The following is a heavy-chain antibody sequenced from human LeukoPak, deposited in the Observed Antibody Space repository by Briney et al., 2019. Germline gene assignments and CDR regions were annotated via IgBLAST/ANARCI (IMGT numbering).Heavy chain of an antibody. D-gene: IGHD5-18*01. V-gene: IGHV3-30*03. Sequence: QPGGSLRLSCAASRFTFSSYGMHWVRQAPGKGLEWVAVISYDGSNKYYADSVKGRFTISRDNSKNTLYLQMNSLRAEDTAVYYCARSPQRGYRGLSYYYYYIDVWGKGTTVTVSS. CDR2: ISYDGSNK. J-gene: IGHJ6*03. CDR3: ARSPQRGYRGLSYYYYYIDV. CDR1: RFTFSSYG.